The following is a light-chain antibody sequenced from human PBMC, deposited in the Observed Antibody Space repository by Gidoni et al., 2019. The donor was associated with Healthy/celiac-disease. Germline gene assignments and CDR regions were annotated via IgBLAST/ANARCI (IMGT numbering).Light chain of an antibody. CDR2: KAS. V-gene: IGKV1-5*03. CDR1: QSISSW. J-gene: IGKJ1*01. CDR3: QEYNSYET. Sequence: DIQMTQSPSTLSASVGDSVTITCRASQSISSWLAWYQQKPVKPPKLLIYKASSLESEVPSSFSGNGSGTGFTLTISGLQPDDFDSYYCQEYNSYETFGQGTKVEIK.